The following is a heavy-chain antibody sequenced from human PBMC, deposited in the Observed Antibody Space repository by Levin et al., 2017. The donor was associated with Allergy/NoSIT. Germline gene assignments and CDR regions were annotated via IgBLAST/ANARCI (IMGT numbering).Heavy chain of an antibody. CDR3: ARGTGVASTHRAFDI. V-gene: IGHV1-18*01. CDR1: GYTFTSYG. J-gene: IGHJ3*02. Sequence: GASVKVSCKASGYTFTSYGISWVRQAPGQGLEWMGWISAYNGNTNYAQKLQGRVTMTTDTAMSTAYMELRSLRSGDTAVFYCARGTGVASTHRAFDIWGQGTMVTVSS. CDR2: ISAYNGNT. D-gene: IGHD2-15*01.